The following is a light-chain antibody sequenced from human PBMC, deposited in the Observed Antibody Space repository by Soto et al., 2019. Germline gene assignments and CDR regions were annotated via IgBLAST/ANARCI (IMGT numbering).Light chain of an antibody. J-gene: IGKJ4*01. V-gene: IGKV2-24*01. CDR3: MQTKEFPLT. CDR1: HSLLHIDGNTY. Sequence: ILMSQTPASSPVTSGQPTSISRTSCHSLLHIDGNTYLSWLHQRPGQPPRLLIYKISTRFSGVPDRFSGSGAGTDFTLKISRVEAEDVGVYYCMQTKEFPLTFGGGTKVDIK. CDR2: KIS.